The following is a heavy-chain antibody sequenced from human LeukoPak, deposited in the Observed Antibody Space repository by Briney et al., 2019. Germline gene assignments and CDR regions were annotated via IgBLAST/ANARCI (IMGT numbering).Heavy chain of an antibody. Sequence: PSETLSLTCTVSGGSIRSSYYYWGWIRQPPGKGLEWIGTIYYSGSTHYNPSLKSRVIISVDTSKNQFSLKLSSVTAADTAVYYCARPLGCSSISCPYDAFDIWGQGTMVTVSS. V-gene: IGHV4-39*01. J-gene: IGHJ3*02. CDR2: IYYSGST. CDR1: GGSIRSSYYY. D-gene: IGHD2-2*01. CDR3: ARPLGCSSISCPYDAFDI.